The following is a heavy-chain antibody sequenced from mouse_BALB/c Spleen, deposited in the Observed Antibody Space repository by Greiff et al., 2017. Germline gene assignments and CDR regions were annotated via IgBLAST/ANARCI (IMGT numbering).Heavy chain of an antibody. CDR3: ARGLHYYGSSLYAMDY. D-gene: IGHD1-1*01. Sequence: VQLQQSGPELVKPGASVKVSCKASGYSFTSYNMYWVKQSHGKSLEWIGYIDPYNGGTSYNQKFKGKATLTVDKSSSTAYMHLNSLTSADSAVYYCARGLHYYGSSLYAMDYWGQGTSVTVSS. J-gene: IGHJ4*01. CDR2: IDPYNGGT. V-gene: IGHV1S135*01. CDR1: GYSFTSYN.